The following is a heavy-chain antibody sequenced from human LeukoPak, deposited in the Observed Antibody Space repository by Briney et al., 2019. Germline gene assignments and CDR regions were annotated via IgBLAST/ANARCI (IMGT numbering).Heavy chain of an antibody. CDR3: ARERGNLRGDAFDI. Sequence: PSETLSLTCTVSGVSISTYYWTWIRQHAGKGLEWIGRIYSTGNTNYNPSLESRVTMSIDTSKNQFSLKLTSVTAADTAVYYCARERGNLRGDAFDIWGQGTMVTVSS. CDR2: IYSTGNT. D-gene: IGHD1-26*01. V-gene: IGHV4-4*07. CDR1: GVSISTYY. J-gene: IGHJ3*02.